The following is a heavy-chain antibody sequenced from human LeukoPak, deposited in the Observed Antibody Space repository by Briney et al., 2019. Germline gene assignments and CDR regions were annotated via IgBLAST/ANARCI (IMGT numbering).Heavy chain of an antibody. D-gene: IGHD3-22*01. CDR2: INTNTGNP. CDR1: GYTFTNYA. Sequence: ASVKVSCKASGYTFTNYAMNWVRQAPGQGLEWMGWINTNTGNPTYAQGFTGRFVFSLDTSVSTAYLQINSLKAKDTAMYYCATFLLDSSDYDALDIWGQGTMVTVSS. V-gene: IGHV7-4-1*02. J-gene: IGHJ3*02. CDR3: ATFLLDSSDYDALDI.